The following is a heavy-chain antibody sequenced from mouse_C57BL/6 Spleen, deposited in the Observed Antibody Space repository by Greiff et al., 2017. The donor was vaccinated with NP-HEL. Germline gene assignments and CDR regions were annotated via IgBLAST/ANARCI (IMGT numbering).Heavy chain of an antibody. CDR3: TGEGYYDYAMDY. Sequence: EVKLMESGGGLVQPGGSMKLSCVASGFTFSNYWMNWVRQSPEKGLEWVAQIRLKSDNYATHYAESVKGRFTISRDDSKSSVYLQMNNLRAEDTGIYYCTGEGYYDYAMDYWGQGTSVTVSS. J-gene: IGHJ4*01. V-gene: IGHV6-3*01. CDR2: IRLKSDNYAT. CDR1: GFTFSNYW. D-gene: IGHD2-3*01.